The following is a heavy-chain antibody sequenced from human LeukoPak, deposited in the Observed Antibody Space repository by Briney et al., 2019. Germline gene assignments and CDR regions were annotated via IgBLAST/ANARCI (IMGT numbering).Heavy chain of an antibody. V-gene: IGHV1-18*01. Sequence: ASVKVSCTASGYTFTNYGFGWVRQAPGQGLEWMGWISAYNGNTESARKLQGRFTMTTDTTTSTAYMELRSLSSVDTAVYFCARVDSTNAFDVWGQGTVVTVSS. D-gene: IGHD3-9*01. CDR3: ARVDSTNAFDV. CDR2: ISAYNGNT. J-gene: IGHJ3*01. CDR1: GYTFTNYG.